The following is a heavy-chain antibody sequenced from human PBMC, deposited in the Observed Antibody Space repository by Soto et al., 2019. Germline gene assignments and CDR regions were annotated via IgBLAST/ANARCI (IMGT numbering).Heavy chain of an antibody. CDR2: IYYSGST. Sequence: SETLSLTCTVSGGSISSGDYYWSWIRQPPGKGLEWIGYIYYSGSTYYNPSLKSRVTISVDTSKNQFSLKLSSVTAADTAVYYCAKGNCFWSGWRFDYWGQGTLVTVSS. CDR1: GGSISSGDYY. V-gene: IGHV4-30-4*01. J-gene: IGHJ4*02. CDR3: AKGNCFWSGWRFDY. D-gene: IGHD3-3*01.